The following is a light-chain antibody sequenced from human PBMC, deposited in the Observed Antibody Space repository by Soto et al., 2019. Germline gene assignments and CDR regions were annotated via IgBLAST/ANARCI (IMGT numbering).Light chain of an antibody. J-gene: IGKJ1*01. CDR2: GAS. V-gene: IGKV3-20*01. CDR3: QQYASSLT. CDR1: QSVDSAF. Sequence: EIVLTQSPGSLSLSLGERATRSCRASQSVDSAFFAWYQQKPGQPPRLLMYGASRRATGIPDRFSGSGSGTDFTLTISRLEPEDFAVYYCQQYASSLTFGQGTKVEI.